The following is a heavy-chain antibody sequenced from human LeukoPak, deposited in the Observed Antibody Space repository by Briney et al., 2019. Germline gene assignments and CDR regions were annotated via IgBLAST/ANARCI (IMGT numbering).Heavy chain of an antibody. D-gene: IGHD3-22*01. Sequence: GGSLRLSCAASGFTFRSYGMHWVRQAPGKGLEWVAFIRYDGNSNYYADSVKGRFTISRDNSRSTLYLQMNSLRAEDTAAYYCAKEEVISGNHGVYFDYWGQGTLVTVSS. CDR3: AKEEVISGNHGVYFDY. J-gene: IGHJ4*02. CDR1: GFTFRSYG. V-gene: IGHV3-30*02. CDR2: IRYDGNSN.